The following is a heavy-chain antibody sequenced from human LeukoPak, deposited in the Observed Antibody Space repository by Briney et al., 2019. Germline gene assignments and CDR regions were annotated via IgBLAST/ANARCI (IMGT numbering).Heavy chain of an antibody. J-gene: IGHJ3*02. CDR1: GFTVSSNY. Sequence: PGGSLRLSCTVSGFTVSSNYMSWVRQAPGKGLEWVSIIYSGGSTYYADSVKGRLTISTDNSKNTLYHQMNSLRAEDTAVYYCARVFWRGSGSFDIWGQGTIVTVPS. CDR2: IYSGGST. V-gene: IGHV3-53*01. CDR3: ARVFWRGSGSFDI. D-gene: IGHD3-3*01.